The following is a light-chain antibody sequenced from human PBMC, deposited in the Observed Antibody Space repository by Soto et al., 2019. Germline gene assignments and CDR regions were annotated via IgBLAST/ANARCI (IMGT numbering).Light chain of an antibody. J-gene: IGLJ1*01. CDR2: EVS. CDR1: DSDVGGYNY. CDR3: SSYTTSSTPYV. V-gene: IGLV2-14*01. Sequence: QSALTQPASVSGSPGQSITISCTGTDSDVGGYNYVSWYQQHPGKAPKLIIYEVSNRPSGVSTRFSGSKSGNTASLTISGLQAEDEADYYCSSYTTSSTPYVFGTGTKATVL.